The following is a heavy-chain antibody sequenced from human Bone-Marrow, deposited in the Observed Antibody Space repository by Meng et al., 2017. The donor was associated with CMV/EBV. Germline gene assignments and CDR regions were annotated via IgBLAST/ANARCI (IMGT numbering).Heavy chain of an antibody. CDR2: ISSSSSYI. Sequence: GESLKISCAASGFTFSSYWMSWVRQAPGKGLEWVSSISSSSSYIYYADSVKGRFTISRDNAKNSLYLQMNSLRAEDTAVYYCARDSKAAVGWFDPWGQGTLVTVPS. V-gene: IGHV3-21*01. CDR1: GFTFSSYW. J-gene: IGHJ5*02. D-gene: IGHD6-13*01. CDR3: ARDSKAAVGWFDP.